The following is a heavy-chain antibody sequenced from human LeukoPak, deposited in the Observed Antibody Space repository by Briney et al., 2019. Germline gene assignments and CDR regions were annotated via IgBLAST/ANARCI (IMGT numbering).Heavy chain of an antibody. CDR2: INWDGGNR. J-gene: IGHJ4*02. CDR3: ARDVSSNWYTFNL. V-gene: IGHV3-20*04. D-gene: IGHD6-13*01. Sequence: PGGSLRLSCKDSGLSTDGYGMSWVRQVPGKGLEWVCGINWDGGNRHCADSVKGRFSISRDNAENSLFLDMSSLRVEDTAFYYCARDVSSNWYTFNLWGQGTQVTVTS. CDR1: GLSTDGYG.